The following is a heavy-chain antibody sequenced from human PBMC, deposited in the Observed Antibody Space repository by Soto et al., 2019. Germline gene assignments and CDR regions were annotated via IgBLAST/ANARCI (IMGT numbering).Heavy chain of an antibody. J-gene: IGHJ4*02. CDR3: ARGVYYYDSSGPHAYFDY. V-gene: IGHV1-46*01. D-gene: IGHD3-22*01. Sequence: ASVKVSCKASGYTFTNSFLHWMRQAPGQGPEWVGVINPSGGATSYAQRFQGRVTMTRDTSTSTVFMEMSSLRSEDTAMYYCARGVYYYDSSGPHAYFDYCGQGSPVTGSS. CDR1: GYTFTNSF. CDR2: INPSGGAT.